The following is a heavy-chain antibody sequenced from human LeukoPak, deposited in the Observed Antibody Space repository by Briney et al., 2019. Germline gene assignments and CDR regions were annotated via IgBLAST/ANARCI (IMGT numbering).Heavy chain of an antibody. V-gene: IGHV3-23*01. CDR1: GFTFSSYG. Sequence: GGSLRLSCAASGFTFSSYGMSWVRQAPGKGLEWVSAISGSGGSTYYADSVKGRFTISRDNSKNTLYLQMNSLRAEDTAVYYCARDITTMVVAVSRLFGDAFDIWGQGTMVTVSS. D-gene: IGHD2-15*01. CDR3: ARDITTMVVAVSRLFGDAFDI. J-gene: IGHJ3*02. CDR2: ISGSGGST.